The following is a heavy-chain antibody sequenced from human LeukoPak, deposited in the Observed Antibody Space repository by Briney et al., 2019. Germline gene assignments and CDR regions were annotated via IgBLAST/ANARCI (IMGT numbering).Heavy chain of an antibody. CDR1: GGSISSYY. Sequence: SETLSLTCTVSGGSISSYYWSWIRQPPGKGLEWIGYIYYSGSTNYNPSLKSRVTISVDTSKNQFSLKLSSVTAADTAVYYCARGGIVATIIGFGYWGQGTLVTVSS. CDR2: IYYSGST. D-gene: IGHD5-12*01. V-gene: IGHV4-59*12. CDR3: ARGGIVATIIGFGY. J-gene: IGHJ4*02.